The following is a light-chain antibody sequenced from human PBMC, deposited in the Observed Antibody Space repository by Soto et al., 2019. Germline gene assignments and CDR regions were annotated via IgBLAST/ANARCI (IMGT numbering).Light chain of an antibody. CDR2: KTS. J-gene: IGKJ2*01. CDR3: HQYYSCPFT. Sequence: DIQMTQSPSTLSASVGDSVTITCRASQSFGNFLAWFQQKPGKAPKLLIFKTSSLQCGVPSRFSGSGSGTELTLTISSLQPGDFATYYSHQYYSCPFTFGQGTKLEI. V-gene: IGKV1-5*03. CDR1: QSFGNF.